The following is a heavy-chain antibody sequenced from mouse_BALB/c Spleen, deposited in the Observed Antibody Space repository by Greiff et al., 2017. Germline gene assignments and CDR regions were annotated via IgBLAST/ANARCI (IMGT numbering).Heavy chain of an antibody. V-gene: IGHV5-12-1*01. J-gene: IGHJ1*01. Sequence: EVQLVESGGGLVKPGGSLKLSCAASGFAFSSYDMSWVRQTPEKRLEWVAYISSGGGSTYYPDTVKGRFTISRDNAKNTLYLQMSSLKSEDTAMYYCARHEGLRRYWYFDVWGAGTTVTVSS. CDR1: GFAFSSYD. D-gene: IGHD2-4*01. CDR2: ISSGGGST. CDR3: ARHEGLRRYWYFDV.